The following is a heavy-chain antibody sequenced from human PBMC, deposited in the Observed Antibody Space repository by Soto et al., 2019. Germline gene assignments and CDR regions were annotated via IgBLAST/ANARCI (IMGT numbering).Heavy chain of an antibody. CDR1: GASISSGGYY. CDR2: VYYSGST. CDR3: ARGIQHYYDSSAYYYDY. V-gene: IGHV4-31*03. Sequence: QVQLQESGPGLVKPSQTLSLTCTVSGASISSGGYYWSWIRQYPGKGLEWIGYVYYSGSTCYNPSLQSRVTTSVDTSKNQFSLKLSSVTAADTAVFYCARGIQHYYDSSAYYYDYWGQGTLVTVSP. J-gene: IGHJ4*02. D-gene: IGHD3-22*01.